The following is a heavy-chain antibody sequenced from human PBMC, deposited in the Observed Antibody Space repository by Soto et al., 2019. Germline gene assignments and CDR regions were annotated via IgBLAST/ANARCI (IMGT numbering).Heavy chain of an antibody. CDR3: ARTPTTPVTSEYYYYGMDV. D-gene: IGHD1-7*01. CDR1: GGSISSYY. CDR2: IYYSGST. J-gene: IGHJ6*02. Sequence: QVQLQESGPGLVKPSETLSLTCTVSGGSISSYYWSWIRQPPGKGLEWIGYIYYSGSTNYNPSLKSRATLSVDTSKNQFSLRLSSVTAADTAVYYCARTPTTPVTSEYYYYGMDVWGQGTTVTVSS. V-gene: IGHV4-59*01.